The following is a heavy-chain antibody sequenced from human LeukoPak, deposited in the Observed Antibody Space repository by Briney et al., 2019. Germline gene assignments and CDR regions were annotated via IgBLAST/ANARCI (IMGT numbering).Heavy chain of an antibody. CDR3: ARGSGQTYYDFYYGMDV. J-gene: IGHJ6*02. V-gene: IGHV3-21*01. CDR2: ISSSSSYI. Sequence: GGSLRLSCAASGFTFSSCSMNWVRQAPGKGLEWVSSISSSSSYIYYADSVKGRFTISRDNAKNSLYLQMNSLRAEDTAVYYCARGSGQTYYDFYYGMDVWGQGTTVTVSS. CDR1: GFTFSSCS. D-gene: IGHD3-3*01.